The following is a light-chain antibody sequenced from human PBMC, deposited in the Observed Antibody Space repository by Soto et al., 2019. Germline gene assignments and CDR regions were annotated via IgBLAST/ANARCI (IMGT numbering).Light chain of an antibody. CDR1: SSNIGGYT. J-gene: IGLJ2*01. V-gene: IGLV1-44*01. CDR2: NNN. Sequence: QSVLTQPPSASGTPGQRVTISCSGSSSNIGGYTVNWYQQLPGTAPKLLIYNNNQRPSGVPDRFSGSKSGTSASLAISGLQSEDEADYYCAARDDSLNGVVFGGGTKVTVL. CDR3: AARDDSLNGVV.